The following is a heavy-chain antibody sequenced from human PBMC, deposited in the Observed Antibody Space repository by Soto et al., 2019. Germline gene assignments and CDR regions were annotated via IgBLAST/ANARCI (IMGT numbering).Heavy chain of an antibody. CDR2: LIYSGGST. Sequence: EVQLLESGGGLVQPGGSLRLSCAASGFTFSNYAMSWVRQAPGKGLEWVSLIYSGGSTSYADSVKGRFTVSRDNSKNMLYLQMNSLRAEDTAVYYCARVNYYGSGSYFKPDYYYGMDVWGQGTTVTVSS. J-gene: IGHJ6*02. V-gene: IGHV3-23*03. CDR1: GFTFSNYA. CDR3: ARVNYYGSGSYFKPDYYYGMDV. D-gene: IGHD3-10*01.